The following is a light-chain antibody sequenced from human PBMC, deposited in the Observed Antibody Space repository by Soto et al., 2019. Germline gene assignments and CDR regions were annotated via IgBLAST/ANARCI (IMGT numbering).Light chain of an antibody. Sequence: EIVFTQSPGTLSASPGERATLSCRASQSVSSNLAWYQQKPGQATRLIIYGASTRANGIPARFSGSGSGTEFTLTISSLQSEDFAAYYCQQYNNWHPWTFGQGTKVDI. J-gene: IGKJ1*01. CDR1: QSVSSN. CDR2: GAS. V-gene: IGKV3-15*01. CDR3: QQYNNWHPWT.